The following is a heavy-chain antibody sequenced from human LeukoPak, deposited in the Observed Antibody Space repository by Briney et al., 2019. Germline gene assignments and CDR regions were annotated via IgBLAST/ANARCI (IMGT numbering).Heavy chain of an antibody. Sequence: SETLSLTCTVSGGSISSYYWSWIRQHPGKGLEWIGYIYYSGSTYYNPSLKSRVTISVDTSKNQFSLKLSSVTAADTAVYYCARDMKGRYCGGDCSWFDPWGQGTLVTVSS. D-gene: IGHD2-21*02. V-gene: IGHV4-59*06. CDR1: GGSISSYY. J-gene: IGHJ5*02. CDR2: IYYSGST. CDR3: ARDMKGRYCGGDCSWFDP.